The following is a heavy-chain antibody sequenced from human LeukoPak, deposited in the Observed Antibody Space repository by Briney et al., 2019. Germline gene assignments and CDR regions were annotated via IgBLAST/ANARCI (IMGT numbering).Heavy chain of an antibody. J-gene: IGHJ4*02. CDR1: GFSFSNYW. Sequence: GGSLRLSCAASGFSFSNYWMHWVRHAPGKGLVWVSLINSDGSSTRYADSVKGRFTISRDNAKNTLYLQMNSLRAEDRAVYYCVRGRPHGNDYWGQGTLVTVSS. D-gene: IGHD4-23*01. CDR2: INSDGSST. CDR3: VRGRPHGNDY. V-gene: IGHV3-74*01.